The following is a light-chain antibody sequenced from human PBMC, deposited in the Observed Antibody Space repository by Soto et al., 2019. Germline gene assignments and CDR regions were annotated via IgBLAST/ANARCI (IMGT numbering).Light chain of an antibody. CDR3: QQYDTYWT. Sequence: IRMTQSPSSFSASTGDRVTITCRASQNINSWLAWYQQKPGSAPKVLIYDASSLESGVPSRFSGSRSETEFTLTISSLQPDDFATYYCQQYDTYWTFGQGTKVEMK. CDR1: QNINSW. V-gene: IGKV1-5*01. J-gene: IGKJ1*01. CDR2: DAS.